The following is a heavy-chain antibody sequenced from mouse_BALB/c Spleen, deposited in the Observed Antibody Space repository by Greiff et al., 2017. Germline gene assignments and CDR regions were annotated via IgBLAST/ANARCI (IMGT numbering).Heavy chain of an antibody. CDR3: ADEDY. V-gene: IGHV3-6*02. CDR2: ISYDGSN. CDR1: GYSITSGYY. Sequence: DVQLVESGPGLVKPSQSLSLTCSVTGYSITSGYYWNWIRQFPGNKLEWMGYISYDGSNNYNPSLKNRISITRDTSKNQFFLKLNSVTTEDTATYYCADEDYWGQGTSGTGSS. J-gene: IGHJ4*01.